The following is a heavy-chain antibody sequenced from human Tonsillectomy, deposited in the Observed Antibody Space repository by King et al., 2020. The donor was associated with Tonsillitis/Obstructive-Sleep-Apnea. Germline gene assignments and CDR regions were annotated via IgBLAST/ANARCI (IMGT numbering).Heavy chain of an antibody. D-gene: IGHD4-11*01. CDR2: IWYDGSNK. CDR3: ARDQGIYSNYEGVVYFDY. J-gene: IGHJ4*02. CDR1: GFTFSDYG. V-gene: IGHV3-33*01. Sequence: VQLVESGGGVVQTGRSLRLSCAASGFTFSDYGMHWVRQAPGKGLEWVAVIWYDGSNKYYADSVKGRFTISRDNSKNTLYLQMNSLRAEDTAVYYCARDQGIYSNYEGVVYFDYWGQGTLVTVSS.